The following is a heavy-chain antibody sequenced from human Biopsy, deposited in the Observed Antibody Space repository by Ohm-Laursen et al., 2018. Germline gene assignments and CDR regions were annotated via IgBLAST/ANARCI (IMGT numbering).Heavy chain of an antibody. V-gene: IGHV3-21*01. Sequence: SLRLSCSASGFTFSGFSMNWVRQAPGKGLEWVSSISASGNHIYYTDSVKGRFTGSRDNGKNSMYLQMNSLRVEDTAVYYCARDGEAKYCKHGVCPSDFWGQGTLVTVSS. J-gene: IGHJ4*02. CDR2: ISASGNHI. D-gene: IGHD2-8*01. CDR1: GFTFSGFS. CDR3: ARDGEAKYCKHGVCPSDF.